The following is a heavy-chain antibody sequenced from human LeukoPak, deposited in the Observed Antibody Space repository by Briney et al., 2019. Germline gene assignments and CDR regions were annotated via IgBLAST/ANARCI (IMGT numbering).Heavy chain of an antibody. Sequence: GGSLRLSCAASGFTFSSYAMHWVRQAPGKGLEWVAVISYDGSNKYYADSVKGRFTISRDNSKNTLYLQMNSLRAEDTAVYYCARDQGRGGRYYYYGMDIWGQGTTVTVS. CDR1: GFTFSSYA. CDR2: ISYDGSNK. V-gene: IGHV3-30-3*01. CDR3: ARDQGRGGRYYYYGMDI. J-gene: IGHJ6*02. D-gene: IGHD3-10*01.